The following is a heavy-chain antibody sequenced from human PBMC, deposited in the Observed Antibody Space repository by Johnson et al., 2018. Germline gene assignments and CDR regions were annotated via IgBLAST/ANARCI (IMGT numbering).Heavy chain of an antibody. D-gene: IGHD2-21*01. CDR3: SADRPVFCGYGFDV. CDR1: GFAFSDAW. V-gene: IGHV3-15*01. Sequence: EVQLVESGGGLVKPGGSLTLSCAASGFAFSDAWMNWVRQAPGKGLEWVGRIRTKAGGGTSEYAAPVKGRYTISSDDSKTTLFLLIASLKIEDTAGFYWSADRPVFCGYGFDVGVQGTTVTVSS. CDR2: IRTKAGGGTS. J-gene: IGHJ6*02.